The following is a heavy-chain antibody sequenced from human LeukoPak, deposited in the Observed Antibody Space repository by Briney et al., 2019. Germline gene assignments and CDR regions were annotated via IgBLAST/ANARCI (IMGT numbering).Heavy chain of an antibody. CDR2: IINSGGTT. CDR1: EFSFSSYA. CDR3: AKDGYGYKDY. Sequence: GGSLRLSCAASEFSFSSYAMSWVRQAPGKGLEWVSAIINSGGTTYYAESVKGRFTISRDNSKNTLYLQMNSLRVEDTAVYYCAKDGYGYKDYWGQGTLVTVSS. V-gene: IGHV3-23*01. D-gene: IGHD5-18*01. J-gene: IGHJ4*02.